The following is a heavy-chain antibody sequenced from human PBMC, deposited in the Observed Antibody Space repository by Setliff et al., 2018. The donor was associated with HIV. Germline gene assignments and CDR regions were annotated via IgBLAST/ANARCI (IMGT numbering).Heavy chain of an antibody. CDR2: ISSSGITS. D-gene: IGHD3-3*01. V-gene: IGHV3-23*01. CDR1: GFTFSSCG. Sequence: SCAASGFTFSSCGMNWVRQAPGKGLEWVSSISSSGITSYSSNSVKGRFTISRDNSKNTLYLQMNSLRAEDTAIYYCAKSVGRFPCQSSAEFDFWGQGALVTVSS. CDR3: AKSVGRFPCQSSAEFDF. J-gene: IGHJ4*02.